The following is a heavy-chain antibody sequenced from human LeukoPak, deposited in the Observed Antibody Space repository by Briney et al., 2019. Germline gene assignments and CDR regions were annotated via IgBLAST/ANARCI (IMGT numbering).Heavy chain of an antibody. Sequence: ASVKVSCKASGYTFTSYGISWVRQAPGQGLEWMGWISAYNGNTNYAQKLQGRVTMTTDTSTSTAYMELRSLRSDDTAVYYCATLAAASRYYMDVWVKVTTVIISS. D-gene: IGHD6-13*01. CDR3: ATLAAASRYYMDV. J-gene: IGHJ6*03. V-gene: IGHV1-18*01. CDR1: GYTFTSYG. CDR2: ISAYNGNT.